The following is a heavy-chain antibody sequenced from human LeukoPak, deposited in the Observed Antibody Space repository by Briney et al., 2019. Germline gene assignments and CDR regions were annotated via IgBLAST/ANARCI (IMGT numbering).Heavy chain of an antibody. CDR3: ARGRSGPLSAFDY. CDR2: IYYSGST. D-gene: IGHD2-15*01. Sequence: PSETLSLTCTVSGGSISSSSYYWGWIRQPPGKGLEWIGSIYYSGSTNYNPSLKSRVTISVDTSKNQFSLKLSSVTAADTAVYYCARGRSGPLSAFDYWGQGTLVTVSS. V-gene: IGHV4-39*07. J-gene: IGHJ4*02. CDR1: GGSISSSSYY.